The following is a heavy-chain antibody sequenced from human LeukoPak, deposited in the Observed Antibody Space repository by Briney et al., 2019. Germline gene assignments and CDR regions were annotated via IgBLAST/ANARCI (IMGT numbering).Heavy chain of an antibody. CDR2: INHSGST. CDR1: GGSFSGYY. D-gene: IGHD1-14*01. J-gene: IGHJ4*02. Sequence: PSETLSLTCAVYGGSFSGYYWSWIRQPPGKGLEWIGEINHSGSTNYNPSLKSRVTISVDTSKNQFSLKLSSVTAADTAVYYCARGYILRRYSAGTYYFDYWGQGTLVTVSS. CDR3: ARGYILRRYSAGTYYFDY. V-gene: IGHV4-34*01.